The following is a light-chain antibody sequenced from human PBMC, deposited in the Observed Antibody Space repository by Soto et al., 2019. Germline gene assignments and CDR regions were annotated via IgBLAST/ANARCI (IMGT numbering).Light chain of an antibody. Sequence: EIVLTQSPGTLSLSPGERATLSCRASQGISSNYLAWYQQTPGQAPRLLIYDASSRAAGIPDRFSGSGSGTDFTLTISRLEPEDFGVYYCQQYGGSPRTFGQGTKVDIK. CDR1: QGISSNY. J-gene: IGKJ1*01. CDR3: QQYGGSPRT. V-gene: IGKV3-20*01. CDR2: DAS.